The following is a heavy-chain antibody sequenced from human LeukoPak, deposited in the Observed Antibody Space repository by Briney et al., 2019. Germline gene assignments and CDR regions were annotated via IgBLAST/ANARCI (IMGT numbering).Heavy chain of an antibody. CDR1: GGSISSGDYY. D-gene: IGHD3-10*01. CDR2: IYYSGST. J-gene: IGHJ4*02. Sequence: SETLSLTCTVSGGSISSGDYYWSWIRQPPGKGLEWIGYIYYSGSTYYNPSLKSRVTISVETSKNQFSLKLSSVTAADTAVYYCARGSGSGSYYISGYYFDYWGQGTLVTVSS. V-gene: IGHV4-30-4*01. CDR3: ARGSGSGSYYISGYYFDY.